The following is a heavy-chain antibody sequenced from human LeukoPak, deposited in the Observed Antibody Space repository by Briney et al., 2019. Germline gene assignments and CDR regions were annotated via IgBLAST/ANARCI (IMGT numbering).Heavy chain of an antibody. J-gene: IGHJ3*02. D-gene: IGHD1-26*01. V-gene: IGHV3-49*04. CDR3: ARVPVGATNGAFDI. CDR1: GFTFGDYA. CDR2: IRSRAYGGTT. Sequence: GGSLRLSCTASGFTFGDYAMSWVRQAPGKGLEWVGFIRSRAYGGTTEYAASVKGRFTISRDNAKNSLYLQMNSLRAEDTAVYYCARVPVGATNGAFDIWGQGTMVTVSS.